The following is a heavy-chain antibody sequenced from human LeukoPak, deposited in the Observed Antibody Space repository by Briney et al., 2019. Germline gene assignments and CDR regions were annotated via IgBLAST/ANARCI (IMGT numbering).Heavy chain of an antibody. Sequence: PSETLSLTCTVSGGSISGYYWSCVRQPAGKGLECIGRIYSSGSTNYNPSLNSRVTISIDTSKNQFSLKLSSVTAADAAVYYCAKYYDILIGYYAFDPWGQGTLVTVSS. CDR1: GGSISGYY. D-gene: IGHD3-9*01. V-gene: IGHV4-4*07. CDR2: IYSSGST. J-gene: IGHJ5*02. CDR3: AKYYDILIGYYAFDP.